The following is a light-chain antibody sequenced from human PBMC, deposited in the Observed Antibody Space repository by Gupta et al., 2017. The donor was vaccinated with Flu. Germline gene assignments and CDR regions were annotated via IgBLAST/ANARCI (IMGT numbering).Light chain of an antibody. Sequence: IPMTQSPSSVSASVGDRVTITCRASQDISSWLAWYQQKPGKAPKFLIYGASSLESGVPSRFSGGGSGTDYTLTISSLQPEDFATYYCLQANSFPLTFGGGTRVEIK. V-gene: IGKV1-12*01. J-gene: IGKJ4*01. CDR1: QDISSW. CDR3: LQANSFPLT. CDR2: GAS.